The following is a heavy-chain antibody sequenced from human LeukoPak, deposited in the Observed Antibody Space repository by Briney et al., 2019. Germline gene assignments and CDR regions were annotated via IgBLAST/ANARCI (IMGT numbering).Heavy chain of an antibody. CDR2: IYTSGST. J-gene: IGHJ4*02. V-gene: IGHV4-4*07. Sequence: PSETLSLTCTVSGGSISSYYWSWIRQPAGKGLEWIGRIYTSGSTNYNPSLKSRVTMSVDTSKNQFSLKLSSVTAADTAVYYCAXERLAXEWXFGPDYWGQGTLVTVSS. CDR3: AXERLAXEWXFGPDY. CDR1: GGSISSYY. D-gene: IGHD3-3*01.